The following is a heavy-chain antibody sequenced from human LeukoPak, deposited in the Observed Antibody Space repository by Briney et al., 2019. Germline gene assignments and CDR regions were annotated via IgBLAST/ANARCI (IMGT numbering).Heavy chain of an antibody. Sequence: GGSLRLSCAASGFTFSSYWMSWVRQAPGKGLEWVANIKQDGSEKYYVDSVKGRFTISRDNAKNSLYLQMNSLRAEDTAVYYCARGGSYYYDILGLGAFDIWGQGTMVTVSS. J-gene: IGHJ3*02. V-gene: IGHV3-7*01. D-gene: IGHD3-22*01. CDR1: GFTFSSYW. CDR2: IKQDGSEK. CDR3: ARGGSYYYDILGLGAFDI.